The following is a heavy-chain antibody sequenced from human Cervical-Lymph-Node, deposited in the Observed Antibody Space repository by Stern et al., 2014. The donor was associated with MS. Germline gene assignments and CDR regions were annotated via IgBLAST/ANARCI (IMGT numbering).Heavy chain of an antibody. D-gene: IGHD3-10*01. V-gene: IGHV2-5*02. CDR2: IYWDDDK. CDR3: VQGSRVRGVLHFDN. J-gene: IGHJ4*02. Sequence: QITLKESGPTLVKPTQTLTLTCSFSGFSLSTNGVGVAWIRQPPGKALEWLTLIYWDDDKRYTPSLKSRLTITKDTSKDQVVLTLTNVDPVDTATYYCVQGSRVRGVLHFDNWGQGTLITVSS. CDR1: GFSLSTNGVG.